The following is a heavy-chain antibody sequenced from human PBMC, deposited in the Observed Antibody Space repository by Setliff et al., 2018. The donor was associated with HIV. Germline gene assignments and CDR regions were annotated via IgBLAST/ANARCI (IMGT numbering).Heavy chain of an antibody. CDR1: VESFSGFY. CDR3: ARGWXGGYYFDY. Sequence: PSETLSLTCAVYVESFSGFYWSWIRQPPGKGLEWIGEINHSGSTNYNPSLKSRVTISVDTSKNQFSLKLSFVTAADTAVYYCARGWXGGYYFDYWGQGTLVTVSS. D-gene: IGHD5-12*01. J-gene: IGHJ4*02. CDR2: INHSGST. V-gene: IGHV4-34*01.